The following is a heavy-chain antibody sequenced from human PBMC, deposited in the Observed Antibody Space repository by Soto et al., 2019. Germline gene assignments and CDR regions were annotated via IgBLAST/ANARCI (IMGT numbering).Heavy chain of an antibody. V-gene: IGHV3-49*03. Sequence: PGGSLRLSCTTSGFTFSDYTMSWFRPAPGKGLEWVGFIRSKPYGGTTEHAASVKGRFAISRDDSKSIAYLQMNSLKAEDTAVYYCTRDGRYSGYPPPAFWGPGTLVTVSS. CDR3: TRDGRYSGYPPPAF. J-gene: IGHJ4*02. D-gene: IGHD5-12*01. CDR2: IRSKPYGGTT. CDR1: GFTFSDYT.